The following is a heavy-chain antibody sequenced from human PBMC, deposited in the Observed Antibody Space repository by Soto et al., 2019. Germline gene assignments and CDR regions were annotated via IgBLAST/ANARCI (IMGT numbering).Heavy chain of an antibody. CDR3: ARQSGSYPYYCDY. J-gene: IGHJ4*02. D-gene: IGHD1-26*01. CDR1: GGSISSGDYY. V-gene: IGHV4-30-4*01. Sequence: QVQLQESGPGLVKPSQTLSLTCTVSGGSISSGDYYWSWIRQPPGKGLEWIGYSYYSGSTYYNPSLTSRGTISVDTSKNQFSLKLSSVTAADTAVYYCARQSGSYPYYCDYWGQGTLVTVSS. CDR2: SYYSGST.